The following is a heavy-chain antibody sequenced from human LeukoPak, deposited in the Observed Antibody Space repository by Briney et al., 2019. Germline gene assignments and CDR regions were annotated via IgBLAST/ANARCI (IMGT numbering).Heavy chain of an antibody. Sequence: VSTIRGTGYTTSYAPSVKGRFTISRDNYKKTLDLQMNSLTGEDTAVYYCAKSNGLDYWGQGTLVTVSS. D-gene: IGHD2-8*01. V-gene: IGHV3-23*01. CDR3: AKSNGLDY. J-gene: IGHJ4*02. CDR2: IRGTGYTT.